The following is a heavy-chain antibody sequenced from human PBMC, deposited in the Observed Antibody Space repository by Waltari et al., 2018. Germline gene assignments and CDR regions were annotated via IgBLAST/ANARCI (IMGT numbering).Heavy chain of an antibody. CDR3: ARPRAYDSSGYYAFDI. CDR1: GGSISSSSYY. D-gene: IGHD3-22*01. V-gene: IGHV4-39*01. Sequence: QLQLQESGPGLVKPSETLSLTCTVSGGSISSSSYYWGWIRQPPGKGLEWIGSIYYSGSTYYSPSLKSRVTISVDTSKNQFSLKLSSVTAADTAVYYCARPRAYDSSGYYAFDIWGQGTMVTVSS. J-gene: IGHJ3*02. CDR2: IYYSGST.